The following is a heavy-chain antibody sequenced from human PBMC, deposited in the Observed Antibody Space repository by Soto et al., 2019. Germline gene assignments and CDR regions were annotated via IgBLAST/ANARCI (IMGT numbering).Heavy chain of an antibody. J-gene: IGHJ6*03. V-gene: IGHV4-31*03. Sequence: SETLSLTCTVSGGSISSGGYYWSWIRQHPGKGLEWIGYIYYSGSTYYNPSLKSRVTISVDTSKNQFSLKLSSVTAADTAVYYCASIAARLRYMDVWGKGTTVTVSS. CDR1: GGSISSGGYY. CDR3: ASIAARLRYMDV. D-gene: IGHD6-6*01. CDR2: IYYSGST.